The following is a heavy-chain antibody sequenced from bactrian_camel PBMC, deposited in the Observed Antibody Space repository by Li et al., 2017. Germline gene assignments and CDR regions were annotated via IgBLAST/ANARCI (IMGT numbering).Heavy chain of an antibody. CDR2: INAGGHTT. J-gene: IGHJ6*01. D-gene: IGHD3*01. CDR1: GFSVSTYY. Sequence: DVQLVESGGDLVQPGGSLRLSCTGSGFSVSTYYMVWVRQAPGKGLEWVSTINAGGHTTYYADSLVGRFTISRDNAENTVYLQMNSLKPEDTAVYYCTRDQTAPLLSLRTAAFGYWGQGTQVTVS. V-gene: IGHV3S40*01. CDR3: TRDQTAPLLSLRTAAFGY.